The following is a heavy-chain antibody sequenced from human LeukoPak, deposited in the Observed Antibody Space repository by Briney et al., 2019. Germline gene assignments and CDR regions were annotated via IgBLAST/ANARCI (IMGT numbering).Heavy chain of an antibody. D-gene: IGHD6-13*01. V-gene: IGHV4-4*02. CDR1: GDSISNNRW. Sequence: PSETLSLTCAVSGDSISNNRWWSWVRQTPGKGLEWIGEIYHSGSTNYNPSLKSRVTISVDTSKNQFSLKLSSVTAADTAVYYCARQSSSRLAPFDYWGQGTLVTVSS. CDR3: ARQSSSRLAPFDY. J-gene: IGHJ4*02. CDR2: IYHSGST.